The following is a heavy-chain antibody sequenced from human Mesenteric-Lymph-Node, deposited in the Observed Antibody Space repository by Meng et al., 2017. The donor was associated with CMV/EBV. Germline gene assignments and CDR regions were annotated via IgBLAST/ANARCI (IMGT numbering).Heavy chain of an antibody. CDR3: AKSRESDFWTEFDY. CDR1: TSTYSRNA. Sequence: GESLKISCAAPTSTYSRNAMSWVRQPPGKGLEWVSSISGSGGSTHYADSVKGRFTISRDNSKNMLYMQMNSLRAEDTAMYYCAKSRESDFWTEFDYWGQGTLVTVSS. V-gene: IGHV3-23*01. D-gene: IGHD3/OR15-3a*01. J-gene: IGHJ4*02. CDR2: ISGSGGST.